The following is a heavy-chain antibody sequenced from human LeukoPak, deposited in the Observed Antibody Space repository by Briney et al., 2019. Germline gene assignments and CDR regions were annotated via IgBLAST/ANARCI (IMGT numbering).Heavy chain of an antibody. CDR3: ARDEGAVAARPPFDY. J-gene: IGHJ4*02. V-gene: IGHV3-48*03. D-gene: IGHD6-19*01. Sequence: SGGSLSLSCAACGFTFCSYEMNWVRRAPGKGVGWVSYISSSGSTIYYADCVKGRFTIYRDNGKNSLYLQMNRLRAEDTAVYYCARDEGAVAARPPFDYWGQGTLVTVSS. CDR2: ISSSGSTI. CDR1: GFTFCSYE.